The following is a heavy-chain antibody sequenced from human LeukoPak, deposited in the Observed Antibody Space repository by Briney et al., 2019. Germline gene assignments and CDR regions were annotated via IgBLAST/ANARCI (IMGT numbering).Heavy chain of an antibody. CDR3: TTDRGITDRPVFDS. CDR1: GVTFSNVR. V-gene: IGHV3-15*01. D-gene: IGHD6-6*01. Sequence: GGSLRHSCAASGVTFSNVRMSWVRPATGKGLEWGGRVTSKTDGGPADYPAPVKGRFTISGDDSKHTLYPQMNSLNTEDTAVYYCTTDRGITDRPVFDSWGQGALVTVSS. CDR2: VTSKTDGGPA. J-gene: IGHJ4*02.